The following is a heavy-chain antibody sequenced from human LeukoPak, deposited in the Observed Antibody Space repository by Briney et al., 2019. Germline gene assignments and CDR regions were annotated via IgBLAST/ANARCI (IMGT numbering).Heavy chain of an antibody. V-gene: IGHV4-34*01. CDR3: ALCGDCYPGYYYYYMDV. CDR2: INHSGST. D-gene: IGHD2-21*02. Sequence: SETLSLTCAVYGGSFSGYYWSWIRQPPGKGLEWIGEINHSGSTNYNPSLESRDTISTDTSKNQFSLKLSSVTAADTAVYYCALCGDCYPGYYYYYMDVWGKGTTVTISS. CDR1: GGSFSGYY. J-gene: IGHJ6*03.